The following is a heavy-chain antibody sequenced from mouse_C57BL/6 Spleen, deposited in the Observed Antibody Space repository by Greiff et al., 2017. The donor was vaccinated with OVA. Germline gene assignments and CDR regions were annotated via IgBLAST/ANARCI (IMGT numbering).Heavy chain of an antibody. J-gene: IGHJ3*01. CDR1: GYAFSSSW. CDR3: ARSVGGAWFAY. CDR2: IYPGDGDT. Sequence: VQLKQPGPELVKPGASVKISCKASGYAFSSSWMNWVKQRPGKGLEWIGRIYPGDGDTNYNGKFKGKATLTADKSSSTAYMQLSSLTSEDSAVYFCARSVGGAWFAYWGQGTLVTVSA. V-gene: IGHV1-82*01.